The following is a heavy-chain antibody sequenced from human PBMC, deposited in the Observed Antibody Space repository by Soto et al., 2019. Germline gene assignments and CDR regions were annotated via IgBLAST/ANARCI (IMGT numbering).Heavy chain of an antibody. D-gene: IGHD3-9*01. Sequence: TLSLTCTVSGGSISSYYWSWIRQPPGKGLEWIGYIYYSGSTNYNPSLKSRVTISVDTSKNQFSLKLSSVTAADTAVYYCARESPYYDGFDWLSSSLDYWGQGTLVTVSS. V-gene: IGHV4-59*01. CDR1: GGSISSYY. CDR3: ARESPYYDGFDWLSSSLDY. J-gene: IGHJ4*02. CDR2: IYYSGST.